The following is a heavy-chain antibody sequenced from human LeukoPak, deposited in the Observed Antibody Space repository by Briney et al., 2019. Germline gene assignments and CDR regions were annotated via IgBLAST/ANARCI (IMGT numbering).Heavy chain of an antibody. CDR2: IIPIFGTA. CDR1: GGTFSSYA. Sequence: GASVKVSCKASGGTFSSYAISWVRQAPGQGLEWMGGIIPIFGTANYAQKFQGRVTITADKSTSTAYMELSSLRSEDTAVYYCAGGITMVRGRYYYYYMDVWGKGTTVTISS. J-gene: IGHJ6*03. V-gene: IGHV1-69*06. D-gene: IGHD3-10*01. CDR3: AGGITMVRGRYYYYYMDV.